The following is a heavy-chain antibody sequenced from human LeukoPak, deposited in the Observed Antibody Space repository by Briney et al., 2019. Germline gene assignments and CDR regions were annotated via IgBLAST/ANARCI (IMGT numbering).Heavy chain of an antibody. V-gene: IGHV1-2*02. J-gene: IGHJ3*02. CDR3: ARSRGSSGWGAFDI. CDR1: GYTFTGYY. Sequence: ASVKVSCKASGYTFTGYYMHWVRQAPGQGLEWMGWINPNSGGTNYAQKFQGRVTMTRDTSISTAYMELSRLRSDDTAVYYCARSRGSSGWGAFDIWGQGTMVTVSS. D-gene: IGHD3-22*01. CDR2: INPNSGGT.